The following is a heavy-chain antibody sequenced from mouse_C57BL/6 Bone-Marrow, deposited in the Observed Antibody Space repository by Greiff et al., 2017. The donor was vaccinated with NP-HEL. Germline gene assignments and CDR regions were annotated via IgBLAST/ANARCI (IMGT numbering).Heavy chain of an antibody. CDR3: ARHGRGTTVVAPYAMDY. CDR2: IWSDGST. J-gene: IGHJ4*01. Sequence: VKLMESGPGLVAPSQSLSITCTVSGFSLTSYGVHWVRQPPGKGLEWLVVIWSDGSTTYNSALKSRLSISKDNSKSQVFLKMNSLQTDDTAMYYCARHGRGTTVVAPYAMDYWGQGTSVTVSS. CDR1: GFSLTSYG. V-gene: IGHV2-6-1*01. D-gene: IGHD1-1*01.